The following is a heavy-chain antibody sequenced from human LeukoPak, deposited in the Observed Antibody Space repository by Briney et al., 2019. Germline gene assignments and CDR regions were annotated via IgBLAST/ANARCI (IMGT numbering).Heavy chain of an antibody. CDR1: GFNFINFP. D-gene: IGHD5-24*01. CDR3: AKWNRMANREFFD. J-gene: IGHJ4*02. CDR2: FIGADGDT. Sequence: GGSLRLSCAASGFNFINFPMTWFRQAPGKGLEWVPFIGADGDTNYAESAKARFTISRDNSKKTLLLEMHTLRVEDTAVYYCAKWNRMANREFFDWGQGTLVVVAS. V-gene: IGHV3-23*01.